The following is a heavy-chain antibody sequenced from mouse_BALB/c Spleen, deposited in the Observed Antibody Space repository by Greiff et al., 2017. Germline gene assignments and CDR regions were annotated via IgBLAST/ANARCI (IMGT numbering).Heavy chain of an antibody. V-gene: IGHV5-17*02. CDR3: ARAGYTYYFDD. CDR2: ISSGSSTI. J-gene: IGHJ2*01. CDR1: GFTFSSFG. Sequence: EVKLVESGGGLVQPGGSRKLSCAASGFTFSSFGMHWVRQAPEKGLEWFAYISSGSSTIYYADTVKGRFTISRDNPKNTLFLQMTSLRSEDTAMYYCARAGYTYYFDDWGQGTTLTVSS.